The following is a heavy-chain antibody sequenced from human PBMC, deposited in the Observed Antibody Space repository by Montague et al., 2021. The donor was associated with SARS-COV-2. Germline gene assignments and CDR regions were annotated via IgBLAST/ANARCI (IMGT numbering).Heavy chain of an antibody. CDR3: VGAPNEYYFDY. Sequence: SETLSLTCSVSGNSLSNSRYLWGWIRQPPGRGPELIGHISPTGSTRYNPSLDSRVTISLDTSKSRLSLELTSVTVADTSIYFCVGAPNEYYFDYWGQGTPASVSS. V-gene: IGHV4-39*02. D-gene: IGHD3-16*01. CDR2: ISPTGST. CDR1: GNSLSNSRYL. J-gene: IGHJ4*02.